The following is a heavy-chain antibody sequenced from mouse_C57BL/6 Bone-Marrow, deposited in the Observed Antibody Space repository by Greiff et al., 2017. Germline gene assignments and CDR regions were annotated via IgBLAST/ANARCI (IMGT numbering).Heavy chain of an antibody. D-gene: IGHD1-1*01. CDR1: GFTFSSYA. J-gene: IGHJ1*03. Sequence: EVMLVESGEGLVKPGGSLKLSCAASGFTFSSYAMSWVRQTPEKRLELVAYISSGGDYIYYADTVKGRFTISRDNARNTLYLQMSSLKSEDTAMYYCTRRPYGSSYEYFDVWGTGTTVTVSS. CDR3: TRRPYGSSYEYFDV. CDR2: ISSGGDYI. V-gene: IGHV5S21*01.